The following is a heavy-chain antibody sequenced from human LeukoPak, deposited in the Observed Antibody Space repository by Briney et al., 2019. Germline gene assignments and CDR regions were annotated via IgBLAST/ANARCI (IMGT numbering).Heavy chain of an antibody. J-gene: IGHJ3*02. D-gene: IGHD3-22*01. CDR3: ARIESSGSAIDI. V-gene: IGHV3-30*04. Sequence: GRSLRLSCTASGFTFSSYSIHWVRQAPGKGLEWVALISYDGKKTDYADSVKGRFTISRDDSKNTLYLQMNSLRAEDTALYYCARIESSGSAIDIWGQGTMVTVSS. CDR1: GFTFSSYS. CDR2: ISYDGKKT.